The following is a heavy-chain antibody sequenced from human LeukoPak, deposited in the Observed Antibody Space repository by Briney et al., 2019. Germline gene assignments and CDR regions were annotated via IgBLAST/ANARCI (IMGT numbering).Heavy chain of an antibody. V-gene: IGHV4-61*09. CDR1: GGSISSGSYY. D-gene: IGHD6-19*01. J-gene: IGHJ4*02. CDR2: LYTSGTT. Sequence: PSETLSLTCTVSGGSISSGSYYWTWIRQPAVKGLEWIGHLYTSGTTSYNPSLQSRVTISADTSKHQFSLRLTSVTAADTAVYYCARAGGSVGWYGTIDYWGQGTLVTVSS. CDR3: ARAGGSVGWYGTIDY.